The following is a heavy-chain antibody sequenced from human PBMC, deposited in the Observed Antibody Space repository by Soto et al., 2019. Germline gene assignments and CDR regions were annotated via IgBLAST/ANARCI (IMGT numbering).Heavy chain of an antibody. J-gene: IGHJ1*01. CDR3: AKGEYRESGEGVEYCTNGVCYREYFQH. CDR2: ISGSGGST. Sequence: GGSLRLSCAASGFTFSSYAMSWVRQAPGKGLEWVSAISGSGGSTYYADSVEGRFTISRDNSKNTLYREMNSLRAEDTAVYYGAKGEYRESGEGVEYCTNGVCYREYFQHWGQGTLVTVSS. D-gene: IGHD2-8*01. CDR1: GFTFSSYA. V-gene: IGHV3-23*01.